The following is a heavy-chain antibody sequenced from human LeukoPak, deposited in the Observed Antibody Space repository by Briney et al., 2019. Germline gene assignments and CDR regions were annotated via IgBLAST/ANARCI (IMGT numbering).Heavy chain of an antibody. Sequence: PGGSLRLSCAASGFTLSSYAMSWVRQGPGKGLEWVSAISVSGNTYHAHSVKGRFTISRDSSKNTLYLQMNSLRAEDAAVYYCAKAPVTTCSGAYCYPFDYWGQGTLVTVSS. J-gene: IGHJ4*02. D-gene: IGHD2-15*01. CDR3: AKAPVTTCSGAYCYPFDY. CDR1: GFTLSSYA. V-gene: IGHV3-23*01. CDR2: ISVSGNT.